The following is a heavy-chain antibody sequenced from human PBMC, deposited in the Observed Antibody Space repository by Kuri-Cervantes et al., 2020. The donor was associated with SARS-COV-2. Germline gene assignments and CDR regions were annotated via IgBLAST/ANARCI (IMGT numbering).Heavy chain of an antibody. CDR3: ARDESGRFDGSAFDV. CDR1: GFTLSNYG. CDR2: ISSTISYI. D-gene: IGHD1-26*01. Sequence: GESLKISCAASGFTLSNYGMNWVRQAPGKGLEWVSSISSTISYIYYADSLKGRFTIYRDNVKNSLYLQMNSLRAEDTAVYYCARDESGRFDGSAFDVWGRGTMVTVSS. J-gene: IGHJ3*01. V-gene: IGHV3-21*01.